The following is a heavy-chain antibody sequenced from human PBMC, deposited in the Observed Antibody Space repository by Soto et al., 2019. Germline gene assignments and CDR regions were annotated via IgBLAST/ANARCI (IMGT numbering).Heavy chain of an antibody. CDR3: ARTYDYTMFRGRGWFAP. CDR2: INHSGST. D-gene: IGHD3-10*01. V-gene: IGHV4-34*01. Sequence: QVQLQQWGAGLLKPSETLSLTCAVYGGSFSGYYWSWIRQPPGKGLEWIGEINHSGSTNYNPSLKSRVTISVDTSKNQFSLKLSSVTAADTAVYYCARTYDYTMFRGRGWFAPWGQGTLVTVSS. J-gene: IGHJ5*02. CDR1: GGSFSGYY.